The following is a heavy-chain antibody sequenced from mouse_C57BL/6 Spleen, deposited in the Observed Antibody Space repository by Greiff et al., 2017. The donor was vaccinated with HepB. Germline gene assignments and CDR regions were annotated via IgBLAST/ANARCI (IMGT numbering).Heavy chain of an antibody. CDR3: ARGYYGYDVRVPFAY. J-gene: IGHJ3*01. V-gene: IGHV1-69*01. Sequence: QVQLQQPGAELVMPGASVKLSCKASGYTFTSYWMHWVKQRPGQGLEWIGEIDPSDSYTNYNQKFKGKSTLTVDKSSSTADMQLSSLTSEDSAVYYCARGYYGYDVRVPFAYWGQGTLVTVSA. CDR1: GYTFTSYW. D-gene: IGHD2-2*01. CDR2: IDPSDSYT.